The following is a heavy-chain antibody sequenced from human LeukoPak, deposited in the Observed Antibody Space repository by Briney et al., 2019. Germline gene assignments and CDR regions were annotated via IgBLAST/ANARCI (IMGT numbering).Heavy chain of an antibody. D-gene: IGHD5-24*01. Sequence: GASVKVSCKASGYTFTGYYMHWVRQAPGQGLEWMGWINTNTGNPTYAQGFTGRFVFSLDTSVSTAYLQISSLKAEDTAVYYCARDLAVASRDGYNEDYWGQGTLVTVSS. CDR2: INTNTGNP. V-gene: IGHV7-4-1*02. CDR1: GYTFTGYY. CDR3: ARDLAVASRDGYNEDY. J-gene: IGHJ4*02.